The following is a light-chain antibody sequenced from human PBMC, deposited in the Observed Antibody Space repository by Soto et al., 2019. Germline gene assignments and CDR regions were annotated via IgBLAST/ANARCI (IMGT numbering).Light chain of an antibody. V-gene: IGKV3-11*01. J-gene: IGKJ4*01. CDR2: DAS. CDR1: QSVSSY. Sequence: EIVLTQSPATLSLSPGERATLSCRASQSVSSYLAWYQQKPGQAPRLLIYDASNRATGIPARFSGSGSGTDFTLTIRSLGPEDFAVYYWQQRSNWPRTFGGGTQVEIK. CDR3: QQRSNWPRT.